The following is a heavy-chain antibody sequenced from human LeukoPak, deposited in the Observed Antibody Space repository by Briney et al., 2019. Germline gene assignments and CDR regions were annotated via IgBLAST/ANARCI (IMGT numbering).Heavy chain of an antibody. V-gene: IGHV4-59*01. Sequence: PSETLSLTCTVSAGSISSYYWSWIRQPPGKGLEWIGYIYSSGSTNYNPSLKSRVTISVDTSKNQFSLKLSSVTAADTAVYYCARVDEGGYYYYGMGVWGQGTTVTVSS. D-gene: IGHD3-16*01. J-gene: IGHJ6*02. CDR1: AGSISSYY. CDR2: IYSSGST. CDR3: ARVDEGGYYYYGMGV.